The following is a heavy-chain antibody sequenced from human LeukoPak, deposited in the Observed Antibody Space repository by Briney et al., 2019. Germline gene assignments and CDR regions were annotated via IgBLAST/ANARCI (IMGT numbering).Heavy chain of an antibody. CDR1: GYTFSMYN. CDR2: INPSGGT. V-gene: IGHV1-46*01. J-gene: IGHJ5*02. Sequence: ASVKVSCKASGYTFSMYNMHWVRQAPGQGLEWMGIINPSGGTSYAQKLQGRITMTRDTSTSTLYMELSSLRSEDTAVYYCARGSDHEGWFDPWGQGTLVTVSS. D-gene: IGHD1-14*01. CDR3: ARGSDHEGWFDP.